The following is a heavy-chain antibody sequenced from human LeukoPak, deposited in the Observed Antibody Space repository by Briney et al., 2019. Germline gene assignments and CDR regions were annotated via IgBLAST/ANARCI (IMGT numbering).Heavy chain of an antibody. V-gene: IGHV3-20*01. CDR1: GFTFDDYG. Sequence: GGSLRLSCAASGFTFDDYGMSWVRQAPGKGLEWVSGINWNGGSTGYADSVKGRFTISRDNAKNSLYLQMNSLRAEDTALYHCARGLGVVVPAAIPVYGMDVWGQGTTVTASS. D-gene: IGHD2-2*01. CDR2: INWNGGST. J-gene: IGHJ6*02. CDR3: ARGLGVVVPAAIPVYGMDV.